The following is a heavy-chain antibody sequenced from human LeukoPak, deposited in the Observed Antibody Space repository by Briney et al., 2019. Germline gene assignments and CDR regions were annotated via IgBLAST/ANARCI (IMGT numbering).Heavy chain of an antibody. D-gene: IGHD3-9*01. Sequence: GGSLRLSCAAAGFTFSSYAMTWVRQAPGKGLEWVSTIRGSGGSTYYADSVKGRFTISRDNSKNTLYLQMNSLRAEDTAVYYCRANILTAYYVDYWGQGTLVTVSS. V-gene: IGHV3-23*01. CDR1: GFTFSSYA. CDR2: IRGSGGST. J-gene: IGHJ4*02. CDR3: RANILTAYYVDY.